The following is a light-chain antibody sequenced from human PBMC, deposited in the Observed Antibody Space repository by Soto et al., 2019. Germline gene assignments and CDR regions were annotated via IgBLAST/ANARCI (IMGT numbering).Light chain of an antibody. CDR2: GAS. CDR3: QQRRNWSSTT. Sequence: LSTESSSTLSCMASQSVSSNLAWYQQKPGQAPRLLIYGASSRATGIPDRFSGSGSGTDFTLTISSLEPEDFAVYYRQQRRNWSSTTFGQGTRLEIK. CDR1: QSVSSN. V-gene: IGKV3-11*01. J-gene: IGKJ5*01.